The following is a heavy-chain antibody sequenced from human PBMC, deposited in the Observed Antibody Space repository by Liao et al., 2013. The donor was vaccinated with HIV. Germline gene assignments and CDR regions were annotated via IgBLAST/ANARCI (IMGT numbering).Heavy chain of an antibody. CDR1: GGSISNINYY. CDR2: ISHSGAT. J-gene: IGHJ1*01. D-gene: IGHD4-17*01. Sequence: QLQLQESGPGLVKPSETLSLTCAVSGGSISNINYYWGWIRQPPGKGLEWIGYISHSGATHYNPSLKSRVRLSVATSSRQFSLTLSSVTAADAAVYYCTRGSRGTVTPFQHWGQGTLVTVSS. CDR3: TRGSRGTVTPFQH. V-gene: IGHV4-39*07.